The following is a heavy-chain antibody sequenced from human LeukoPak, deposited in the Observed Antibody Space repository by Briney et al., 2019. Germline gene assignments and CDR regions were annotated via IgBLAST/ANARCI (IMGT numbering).Heavy chain of an antibody. Sequence: PSETLSLTCAVYGGSFSGYYWSWIRQPPGKGLEWIGSIYYSGSTYYNPSLKSRVTISVDTSKNQFSLKLSSVTAADTAVYYCASVGNFDYWGQGTLVTVSS. J-gene: IGHJ4*02. D-gene: IGHD1-26*01. CDR3: ASVGNFDY. CDR1: GGSFSGYY. CDR2: IYYSGST. V-gene: IGHV4-34*01.